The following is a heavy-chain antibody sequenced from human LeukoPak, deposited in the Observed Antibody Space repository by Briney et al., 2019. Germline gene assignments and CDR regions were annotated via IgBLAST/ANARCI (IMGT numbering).Heavy chain of an antibody. Sequence: GGSLRLSCVASGFPFRTFAMHWVRRAPGKGLEWVALISSDGTSKYYADSVRGQFIISRDNSSDTLYLQMNRLRVDDTAVYYCAGAYGSGSYTFWGQGTQVTVSS. CDR1: GFPFRTFA. CDR3: AGAYGSGSYTF. V-gene: IGHV3-30-3*01. D-gene: IGHD3-10*01. J-gene: IGHJ4*01. CDR2: ISSDGTSK.